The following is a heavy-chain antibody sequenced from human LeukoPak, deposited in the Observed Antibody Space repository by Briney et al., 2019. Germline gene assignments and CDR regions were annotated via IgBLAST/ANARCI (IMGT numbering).Heavy chain of an antibody. J-gene: IGHJ4*02. CDR2: INHSGST. Sequence: SETLSLTCAVYGGSFSGYYWSWIRQPPGKGLEWIGEINHSGSTNYNPSLKSRVTISVDTSKNQFSLKLSSVTAADTAVYYCARRKLRFLEWLLPYYFDYWGQGTLVTVSS. CDR1: GGSFSGYY. D-gene: IGHD3-3*01. CDR3: ARRKLRFLEWLLPYYFDY. V-gene: IGHV4-34*01.